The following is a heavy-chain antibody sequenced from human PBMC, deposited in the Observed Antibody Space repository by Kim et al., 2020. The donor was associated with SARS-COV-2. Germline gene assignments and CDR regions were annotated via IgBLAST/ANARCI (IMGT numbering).Heavy chain of an antibody. CDR3: ARGGAYCGGDCFYDY. CDR2: IYYSGST. CDR1: GGSINSGGYY. V-gene: IGHV4-31*03. D-gene: IGHD2-21*02. J-gene: IGHJ4*02. Sequence: SETLSLTCTVSGGSINSGGYYWSWIRQHPGKGLEWIGYIYYSGSTYYNPSLKSRVTISVDTSKNQFSLKLSSVTAADTAVYYCARGGAYCGGDCFYDYWGQGTLVTVSS.